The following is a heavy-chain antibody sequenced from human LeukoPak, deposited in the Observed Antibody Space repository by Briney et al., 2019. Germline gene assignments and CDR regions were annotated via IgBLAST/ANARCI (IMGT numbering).Heavy chain of an antibody. Sequence: PGGSLRLSCAASGFTFSNYKMNWVRQAPGRGLEWVANIKKDGSEKYYVDSVKGRFTISRDNAKNSLYLQMSSLRAEDTAVYYCAGGQGWVVGCWGQRTLVTVSS. D-gene: IGHD2-15*01. CDR3: AGGQGWVVGC. CDR1: GFTFSNYK. J-gene: IGHJ4*02. V-gene: IGHV3-7*05. CDR2: IKKDGSEK.